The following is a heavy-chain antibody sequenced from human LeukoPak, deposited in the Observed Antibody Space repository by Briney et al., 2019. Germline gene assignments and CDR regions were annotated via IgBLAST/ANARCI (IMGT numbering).Heavy chain of an antibody. CDR3: TRMPWSDNYDGRGKDAFDI. Sequence: PGGSLRLSCAASGFTFSSYWVHWVRQAPGKGLVWVSRINSDGTSKTYADSVKGRFTISRDNAKSTLYLQMNGLSAYDTAVYYCTRMPWSDNYDGRGKDAFDIWGQGTMVTVSS. CDR2: INSDGTSK. J-gene: IGHJ3*02. D-gene: IGHD3-22*01. V-gene: IGHV3-74*01. CDR1: GFTFSSYW.